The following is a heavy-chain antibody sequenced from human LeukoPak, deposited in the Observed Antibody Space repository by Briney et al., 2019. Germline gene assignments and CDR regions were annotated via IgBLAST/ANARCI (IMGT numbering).Heavy chain of an antibody. CDR1: GFTLDYYA. CDR3: AKDLGDSYGYYFDY. V-gene: IGHV3-9*01. Sequence: GGSLRLSCAASGFTLDYYAMHWVRPAPGKGMEWVSGISWNSGSIGYADSVKGRFTISRDNAKNSLYLQMNSLRTEDTALYYCAKDLGDSYGYYFDYWGQGTLVTVSS. CDR2: ISWNSGSI. J-gene: IGHJ4*02. D-gene: IGHD5-18*01.